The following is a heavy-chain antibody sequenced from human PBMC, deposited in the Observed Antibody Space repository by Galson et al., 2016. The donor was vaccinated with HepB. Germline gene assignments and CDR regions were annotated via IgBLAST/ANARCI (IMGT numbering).Heavy chain of an antibody. J-gene: IGHJ4*02. CDR3: ARDGWDYGDLLAY. Sequence: SLRLSCAASGFTVSTHYMTWVRQAPGKGLEWVSVVYSGGEIFYADSVKGRFTISRDISKNTLYLQMNSLRAEDTAVYYCARDGWDYGDLLAYWGQGTLVTVSS. CDR1: GFTVSTHY. D-gene: IGHD4-17*01. V-gene: IGHV3-66*02. CDR2: VYSGGEI.